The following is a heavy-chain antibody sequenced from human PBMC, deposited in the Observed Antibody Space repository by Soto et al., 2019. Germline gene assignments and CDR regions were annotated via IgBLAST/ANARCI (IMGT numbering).Heavy chain of an antibody. CDR1: GFTFSSYA. D-gene: IGHD3-3*01. CDR2: ISGSGGST. CDR3: AKERFLEWLLFAYMDV. Sequence: EVQLLESGGGLVQPGGSLRLSCAASGFTFSSYAMSWVRQAPGKGLEWVSAISGSGGSTYYADSVKGRFTISRDNSKNTLYLQMNRLRAEDTAVYYCAKERFLEWLLFAYMDVWGKGTTVTVSS. J-gene: IGHJ6*03. V-gene: IGHV3-23*01.